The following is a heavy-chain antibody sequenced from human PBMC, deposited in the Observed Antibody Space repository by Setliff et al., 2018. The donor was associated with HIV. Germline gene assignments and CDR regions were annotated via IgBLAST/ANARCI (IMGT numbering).Heavy chain of an antibody. CDR2: INNYGVT. J-gene: IGHJ6*02. V-gene: IGHV4-34*01. Sequence: SETLSLTCAVYGGSFSGFSWNWIRQPPGKGLEWIGDINNYGVTLYTSSLAGRVTISVDTSKNQFSLTLKSLTVADTAVYYCARNFWNGPPDYYYYGLDVWGQGTTVTSP. D-gene: IGHD3-3*01. CDR3: ARNFWNGPPDYYYYGLDV. CDR1: GGSFSGFS.